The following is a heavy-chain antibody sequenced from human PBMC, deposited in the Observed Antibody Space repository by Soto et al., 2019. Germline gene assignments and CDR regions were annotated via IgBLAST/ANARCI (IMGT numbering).Heavy chain of an antibody. CDR2: ISAYNGNT. D-gene: IGHD3-3*02. CDR3: ARDQPDIFGEVLTAPYYHGLDI. Sequence: ASVKVSLKASGYTFTSYGISWVRQAPGQGLEWMGWISAYNGNTNYAQRLQGRVTVDTDTSTSKAYMELRSLRSDDTAVYYCARDQPDIFGEVLTAPYYHGLDIWGQ. CDR1: GYTFTSYG. J-gene: IGHJ6*02. V-gene: IGHV1-18*01.